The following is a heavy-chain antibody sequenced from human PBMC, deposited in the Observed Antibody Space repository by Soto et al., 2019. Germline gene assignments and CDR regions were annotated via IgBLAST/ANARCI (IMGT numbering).Heavy chain of an antibody. CDR1: GGSISSYY. CDR2: IYYSGST. V-gene: IGHV4-59*01. D-gene: IGHD4-17*01. J-gene: IGHJ6*02. Sequence: LSLTCTVSGGSISSYYWSWIRQPPGKGLEWIGYIYYSGSTNYNPSLKSRVTISVDTSKIQFSLKLSSVTAADTAVYYCARSMTTVIHYYYGMDVWGQGTTVTVSS. CDR3: ARSMTTVIHYYYGMDV.